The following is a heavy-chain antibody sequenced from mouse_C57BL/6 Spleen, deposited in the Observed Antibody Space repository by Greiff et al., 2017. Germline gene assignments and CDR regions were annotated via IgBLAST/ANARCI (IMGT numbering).Heavy chain of an antibody. Sequence: EVKLVESGGGLVKPGGSLKFSCAASGFTFSDYGMHWVRQAPEKGLEWVAYISSGSSTIYYADTVKGRFTISRDNAKTPLFLQMTSLRTEDTTIYYCARATCYDSPFAYGGQGTLVTVSA. CDR1: GFTFSDYG. CDR2: ISSGSSTI. J-gene: IGHJ3*01. D-gene: IGHD2-4*01. CDR3: ARATCYDSPFAY. V-gene: IGHV5-17*01.